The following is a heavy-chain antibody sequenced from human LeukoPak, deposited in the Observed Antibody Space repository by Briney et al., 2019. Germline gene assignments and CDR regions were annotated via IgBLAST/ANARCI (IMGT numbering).Heavy chain of an antibody. J-gene: IGHJ4*02. D-gene: IGHD3-16*01. V-gene: IGHV3-23*01. CDR2: ISGNGGST. Sequence: GGSLRLSCTASGFTFSSYAMSWVRQAPGKGLEWVSGISGNGGSTYYADSVKGRFTISRDNSKNTLYLQMNSLRAEDTAVYYCAKRTYVGAIAYWRGRTLVTVSS. CDR3: AKRTYVGAIAY. CDR1: GFTFSSYA.